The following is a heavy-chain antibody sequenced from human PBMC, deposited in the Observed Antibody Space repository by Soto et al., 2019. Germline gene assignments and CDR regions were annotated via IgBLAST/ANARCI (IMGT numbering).Heavy chain of an antibody. J-gene: IGHJ3*02. CDR3: ARIPDSGSSGIDAFGI. CDR1: GFSLSTSGMR. D-gene: IGHD6-6*01. Sequence: SGPTLVNPTQTLTLTCTFSGFSLSTSGMRVSWIRQPPGKALEWLARIDWDDDKFYSTSLKTRLTISKDTSKNQVVLTMTNMDPVDTATYYCARIPDSGSSGIDAFGIWGQGTMVTVSS. V-gene: IGHV2-70*04. CDR2: IDWDDDK.